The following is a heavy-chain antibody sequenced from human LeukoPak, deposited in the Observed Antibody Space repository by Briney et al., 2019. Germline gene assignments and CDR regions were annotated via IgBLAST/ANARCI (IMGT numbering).Heavy chain of an antibody. CDR2: IRYDGSNK. CDR3: AKEGCSGGSCYNWFDP. CDR1: GFTFSSYG. Sequence: GGSLRLSCAASGFTFSSYGMHWVRQAPGKGLEWVAFIRYDGSNKYYADSVKGRFTISRDNSKNTLYLQMNSLRAEDAAVYYCAKEGCSGGSCYNWFDPWGQGTLVTVSS. J-gene: IGHJ5*02. D-gene: IGHD2-15*01. V-gene: IGHV3-30*02.